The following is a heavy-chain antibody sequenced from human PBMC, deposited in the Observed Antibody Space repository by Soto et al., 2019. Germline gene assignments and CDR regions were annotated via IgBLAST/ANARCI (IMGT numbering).Heavy chain of an antibody. J-gene: IGHJ4*02. CDR2: ISYDGSNQ. Sequence: GGSLRLSCAASGFTFNIYGMHWVRQAPDKGVEWVALISYDGSNQYYADSVKGRFTISRDNSKNTLFLQMNSLRADDTAVYYCAKDQASGQGSFDSWGQGTLVTVSS. CDR3: AKDQASGQGSFDS. CDR1: GFTFNIYG. V-gene: IGHV3-30*18.